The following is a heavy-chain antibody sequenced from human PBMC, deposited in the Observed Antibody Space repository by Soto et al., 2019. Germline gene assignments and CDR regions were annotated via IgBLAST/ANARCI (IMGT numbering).Heavy chain of an antibody. Sequence: GGSLRLSCAASGFTFSSYSMNWVRQAPGKGLEWVSSISSSSSYIYYADSVKGRFTISRDNAKNSLYLQMNSLRAEDTAVYYCARPPIAAAPGRSFDPWGQGTLVTVSS. J-gene: IGHJ5*02. CDR3: ARPPIAAAPGRSFDP. CDR1: GFTFSSYS. D-gene: IGHD6-13*01. CDR2: ISSSSSYI. V-gene: IGHV3-21*01.